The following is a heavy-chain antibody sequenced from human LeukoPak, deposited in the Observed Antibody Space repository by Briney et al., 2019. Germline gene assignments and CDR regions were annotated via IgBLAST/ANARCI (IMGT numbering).Heavy chain of an antibody. D-gene: IGHD6-19*01. CDR1: GYSISSGYY. CDR3: ARDRGSSGWFDFDY. V-gene: IGHV4-38-2*02. CDR2: IYHTGTT. J-gene: IGHJ4*02. Sequence: SETLSLTCAVSGYSISSGYYWGWIRQPPGRGLEWIGSIYHTGTTHYNPSLKSRVTISEDTSRNQFSLKLSSVTAADMAVYYCARDRGSSGWFDFDYWGQGTLVTVSS.